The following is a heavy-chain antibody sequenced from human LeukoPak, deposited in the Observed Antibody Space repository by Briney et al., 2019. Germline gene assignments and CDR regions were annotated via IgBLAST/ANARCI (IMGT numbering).Heavy chain of an antibody. V-gene: IGHV3-15*01. D-gene: IGHD4-23*01. CDR1: GFNFQYAW. Sequence: PGGSLRLSCAGSGFNFQYAWMTWVRQAPGKGPEWVGRIKSKRDGETTVYTTLVKSRFSISRDDSKNTVYLQMNSLRTEDTAVYYCTSLVGSPTYWGQGTLVAVSS. J-gene: IGHJ4*02. CDR3: TSLVGSPTY. CDR2: IKSKRDGETT.